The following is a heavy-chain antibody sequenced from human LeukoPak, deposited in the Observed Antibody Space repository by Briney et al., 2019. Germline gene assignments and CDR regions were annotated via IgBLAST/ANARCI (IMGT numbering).Heavy chain of an antibody. CDR1: GFTFSSYA. V-gene: IGHV3-30*04. CDR2: ISYDGSNK. D-gene: IGHD6-19*01. CDR3: ARTYSIAVAGYFDY. J-gene: IGHJ4*02. Sequence: PGGSLRLSCAASGFTFSSYAMHWVRQAPGKGLEWVAVISYDGSNKYYADSVKGRFTISRDNSKNTLYLQMNSLRAEDTAVYYCARTYSIAVAGYFDYRGQGTLVTVSS.